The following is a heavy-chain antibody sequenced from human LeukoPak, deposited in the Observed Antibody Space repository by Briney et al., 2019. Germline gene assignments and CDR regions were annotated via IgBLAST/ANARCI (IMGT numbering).Heavy chain of an antibody. CDR3: AKNMIRGVIMSSSFDY. D-gene: IGHD3-10*01. Sequence: GGSLRLSCAASGFTFSSYGMSGVRQAPGKGLEWVSAISGSGGSTYYADSVKGRFTISRDNSKNTLYLQMNSLRAEDTAVYYCAKNMIRGVIMSSSFDYWGQGTLVTVSS. CDR1: GFTFSSYG. J-gene: IGHJ4*02. CDR2: ISGSGGST. V-gene: IGHV3-23*01.